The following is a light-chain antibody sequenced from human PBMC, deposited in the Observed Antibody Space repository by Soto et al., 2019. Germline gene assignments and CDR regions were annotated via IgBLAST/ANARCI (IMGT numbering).Light chain of an antibody. CDR3: HHYGSSPLT. Sequence: EIVMTRSPATLSVSPLEIAAPAVMASQSVSSKLAWYQQKPGQAPRLLIYGASTRATGIPARFSGSGSGTEFTLTISSLQSEDFAVYYCHHYGSSPLTFGQGTRLEIK. CDR2: GAS. J-gene: IGKJ5*01. CDR1: QSVSSK. V-gene: IGKV3-15*01.